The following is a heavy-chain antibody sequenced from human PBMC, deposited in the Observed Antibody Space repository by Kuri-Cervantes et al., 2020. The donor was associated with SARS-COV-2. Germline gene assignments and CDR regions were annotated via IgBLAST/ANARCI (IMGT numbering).Heavy chain of an antibody. CDR1: GFTFSSYA. CDR3: AKDDTGDYGPTYFDY. CDR2: ISGSGGST. J-gene: IGHJ4*02. D-gene: IGHD4-17*01. Sequence: GGSLRLSCAASGFTFSSYAMSWVRQAPGKGLEWVSAISGSGGSTYYADSVKGRFTISRDNSKNTLYLQMNSLRAEDTAVYYCAKDDTGDYGPTYFDYWGQGTLATVSS. V-gene: IGHV3-23*01.